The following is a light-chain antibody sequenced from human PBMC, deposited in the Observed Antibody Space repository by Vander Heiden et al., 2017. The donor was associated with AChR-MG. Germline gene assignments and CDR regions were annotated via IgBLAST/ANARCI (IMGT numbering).Light chain of an antibody. V-gene: IGLV2-14*03. Sequence: QSALTQPASVSGSPGQSITISCTGSSSDVGGYNYVSWYQQHPGKAHKLIIYDVSKRPSGVSNRFSASKSGNTASLTISALQAEDEADYYCSSYTSSSTLVFGGGTKLTVL. CDR2: DVS. CDR3: SSYTSSSTLV. J-gene: IGLJ2*01. CDR1: SSDVGGYNY.